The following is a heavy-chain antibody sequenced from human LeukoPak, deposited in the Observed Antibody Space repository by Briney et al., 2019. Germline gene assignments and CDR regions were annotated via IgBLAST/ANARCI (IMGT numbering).Heavy chain of an antibody. J-gene: IGHJ6*03. V-gene: IGHV3-30*02. CDR3: AKDRNIVVVPAPSYMDV. CDR2: IRYDGSNK. D-gene: IGHD2-2*01. CDR1: GFTFSSYG. Sequence: PGGSLRLSCAASGFTFSSYGMHWVRQAPGKGLEWVAFIRYDGSNKYYADSVKGRFTISRDNSKNTLYLQMNSLRAEDTAVYYCAKDRNIVVVPAPSYMDVWGKGTTVTVSS.